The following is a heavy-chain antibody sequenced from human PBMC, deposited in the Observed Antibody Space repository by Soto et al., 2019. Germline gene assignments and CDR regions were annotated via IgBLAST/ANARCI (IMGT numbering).Heavy chain of an antibody. CDR1: GFSFSDYY. CDR3: ARYLSGGALAQDLAY. CDR2: ISRESRTI. Sequence: GGSLGLCCVASGFSFSDYYMTWIRQASGKSLTFISYISRESRTIYYIDSLKGRFTVSRDNAENSLYLQMDSLRAEDTALYFCARYLSGGALAQDLAYWGQGT. D-gene: IGHD2-15*01. J-gene: IGHJ4*02. V-gene: IGHV3-11*01.